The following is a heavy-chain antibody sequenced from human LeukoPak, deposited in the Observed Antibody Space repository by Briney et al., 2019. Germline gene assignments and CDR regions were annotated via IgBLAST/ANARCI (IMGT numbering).Heavy chain of an antibody. V-gene: IGHV3-11*01. CDR1: GFTFSDYY. Sequence: PGGSLRLSCAASGFTFSDYYMSWIRQAPGKGLEWVSYISSSGSTIYYADSVRGRFTISRDNSKNTVYLQLNSLRAGDTAIYYCTKDRRGPAAGTWYFDSWGQGTLVTVSS. CDR3: TKDRRGPAAGTWYFDS. D-gene: IGHD6-13*01. J-gene: IGHJ4*02. CDR2: ISSSGSTI.